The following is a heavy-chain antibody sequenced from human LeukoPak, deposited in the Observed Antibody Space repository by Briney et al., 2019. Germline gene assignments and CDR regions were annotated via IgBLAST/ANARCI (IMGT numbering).Heavy chain of an antibody. J-gene: IGHJ4*02. CDR3: VKERLQFSSSSLSFDY. Sequence: GGSLRLSCAASGFTFSSYAMSWVRQAPGKGLEWVSAISGSGGSTYYADSVKGRFTISRGNSKNTLYLQMSSLRAEDTAVYYCVKERLQFSSSSLSFDYWGQGTLVTVSS. V-gene: IGHV3-23*01. D-gene: IGHD5-24*01. CDR2: ISGSGGST. CDR1: GFTFSSYA.